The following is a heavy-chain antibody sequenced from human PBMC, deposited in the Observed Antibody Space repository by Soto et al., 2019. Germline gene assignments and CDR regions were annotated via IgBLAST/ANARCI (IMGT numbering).Heavy chain of an antibody. CDR1: GDSVSSNSAA. CDR2: TYYRSKWYN. V-gene: IGHV6-1*01. J-gene: IGHJ6*02. D-gene: IGHD2-2*01. CDR3: ARDLFIVVVPAAINYGMDV. Sequence: TLSLTCAISGDSVSSNSAAWNWIRQSPSRGLEWLGRTYYRSKWYNDYAVSVKSRITINPDTSKNQFSLQLNSVTPEDTAVYYCARDLFIVVVPAAINYGMDVWGQGTTVTVSS.